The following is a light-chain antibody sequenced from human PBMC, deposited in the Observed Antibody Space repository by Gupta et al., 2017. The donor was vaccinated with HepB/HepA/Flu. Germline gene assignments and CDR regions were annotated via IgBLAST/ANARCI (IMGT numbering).Light chain of an antibody. CDR2: DVS. Sequence: HSALTQPASVSGSPGQSITISCTGTSSDVGGYDYVSWYQQHPGKAPKVMIYDVSNRPSGVSNRFAGTKSGNTASLTISGLQAEDEADYYCSSYTRSNTLVFGTGTKVTVL. V-gene: IGLV2-14*01. J-gene: IGLJ1*01. CDR3: SSYTRSNTLV. CDR1: SSDVGGYDY.